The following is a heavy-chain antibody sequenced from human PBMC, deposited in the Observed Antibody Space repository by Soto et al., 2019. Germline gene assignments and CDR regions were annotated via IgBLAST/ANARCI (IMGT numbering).Heavy chain of an antibody. J-gene: IGHJ4*02. Sequence: EVQLVESGGGMVQPGGSLRLSCAASGFPFSSYWMNWVRQAPGKGLEWVANIKEDGSEKNYVDAVKGRFIISRDNAKESLFLQMNSLRAEDTAVYYCARGQYGGKGYWGQGTLVTVSS. CDR2: IKEDGSEK. D-gene: IGHD2-15*01. CDR3: ARGQYGGKGY. V-gene: IGHV3-7*03. CDR1: GFPFSSYW.